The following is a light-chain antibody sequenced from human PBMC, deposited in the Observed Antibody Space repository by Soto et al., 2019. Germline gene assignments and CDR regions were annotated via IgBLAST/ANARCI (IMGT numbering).Light chain of an antibody. Sequence: EIVMTPSPATLSVSPVERATLSCRASQSVSSNLAWYQQKPGQAPRLLIYGASSLESGVPSRFSGSGSGTEFTLTISSLQPDDFATYYCQQYNSYWTFGQGTKVDI. J-gene: IGKJ1*01. CDR3: QQYNSYWT. V-gene: IGKV3-15*01. CDR1: QSVSSN. CDR2: GAS.